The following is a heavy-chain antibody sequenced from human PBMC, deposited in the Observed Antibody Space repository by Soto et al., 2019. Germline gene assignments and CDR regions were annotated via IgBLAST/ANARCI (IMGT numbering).Heavy chain of an antibody. D-gene: IGHD6-13*01. Sequence: EVQLVESGGGLVQPGGSLRLSCAASGFTFSSYSMNWVRQAPGKGLEWVSYISSSSSTIYYADSVKGRFTISRDNAKNSRYLQMNSMRDEDTAVYYCARDSPYSSSWYDLIWFAPWGQGTLVTVSS. CDR1: GFTFSSYS. CDR2: ISSSSSTI. CDR3: ARDSPYSSSWYDLIWFAP. J-gene: IGHJ5*02. V-gene: IGHV3-48*02.